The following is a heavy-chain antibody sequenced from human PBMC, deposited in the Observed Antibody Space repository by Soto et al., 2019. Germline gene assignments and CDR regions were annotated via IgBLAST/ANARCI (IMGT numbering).Heavy chain of an antibody. V-gene: IGHV1-46*01. J-gene: IGHJ3*02. D-gene: IGHD2-2*01. CDR1: GYTFTSCV. Sequence: QVQLVQSGAEVKKPGASVKVSCKASGYTFTSCVIHWVRQAPGQGLEWVGIINPIGGTTSYAQKFQGRVTMTRDTSTSTVYMELSSLRSEDTAVYYCARVSVLTADAFDIWRLGTMLTVSS. CDR2: INPIGGTT. CDR3: ARVSVLTADAFDI.